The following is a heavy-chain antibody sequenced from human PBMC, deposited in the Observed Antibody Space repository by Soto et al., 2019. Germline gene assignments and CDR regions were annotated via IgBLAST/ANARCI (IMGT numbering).Heavy chain of an antibody. CDR2: ISYNSGSV. V-gene: IGHV3-9*01. CDR1: GFTFDDYA. CDR3: STSKVGFWRGYYSDRAFDH. D-gene: IGHD3-3*01. J-gene: IGHJ4*02. Sequence: ESGGGLVQPGNSLRLSCAGSGFTFDDYAMHWVRQAPGKGLEWVSGISYNSGSVGYADSVSGRFTISRDRAKKSLYLEMNSLKTEDTAFYYCSTSKVGFWRGYYSDRAFDHWGQGTLVTVSS.